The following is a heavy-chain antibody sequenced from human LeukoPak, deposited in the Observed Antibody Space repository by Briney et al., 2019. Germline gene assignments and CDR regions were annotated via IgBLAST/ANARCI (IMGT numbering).Heavy chain of an antibody. Sequence: PGGSLRLSCAASGFTVSSNYMSWVRQAPGKGLKWVSVIYSGGSTYYADSVKGRFTISRDNSKNTLYLQMNSLRAEDTAVYYCARSAGYCSSTSCYRGFDYWGQGTLVTVSS. CDR2: IYSGGST. J-gene: IGHJ4*02. CDR1: GFTVSSNY. CDR3: ARSAGYCSSTSCYRGFDY. V-gene: IGHV3-66*01. D-gene: IGHD2-2*02.